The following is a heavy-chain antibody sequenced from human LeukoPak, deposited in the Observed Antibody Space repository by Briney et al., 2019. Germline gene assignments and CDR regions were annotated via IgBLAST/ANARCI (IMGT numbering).Heavy chain of an antibody. CDR3: ARATIGTHEADS. Sequence: NTSETLSLTCAVYGGSFSGYYWSWIRQPPGKGLEWIGEINHSGSTNYNPSLKSRVTISVVRSKSQFSLELSSVTAADTAVYYCARATIGTHEADSWGQGTLVTVSS. CDR1: GGSFSGYY. CDR2: INHSGST. D-gene: IGHD1-26*01. V-gene: IGHV4-34*01. J-gene: IGHJ4*02.